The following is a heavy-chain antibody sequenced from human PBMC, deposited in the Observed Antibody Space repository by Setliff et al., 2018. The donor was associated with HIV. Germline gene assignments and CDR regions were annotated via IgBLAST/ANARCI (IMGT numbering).Heavy chain of an antibody. D-gene: IGHD3-10*01. CDR1: EFTFSSYA. V-gene: IGHV3-23*01. Sequence: PGGSLRLSCVASEFTFSSYAMNWVRQAPGKGLEWVSTISGSGGTKYYADSVKGRFTISRDNSKNTLYLRMDSLRAEDTAIYYCAKDSRRGDAYNVGVFDFWGQGTMVTVS. CDR3: AKDSRRGDAYNVGVFDF. CDR2: ISGSGGTK. J-gene: IGHJ3*01.